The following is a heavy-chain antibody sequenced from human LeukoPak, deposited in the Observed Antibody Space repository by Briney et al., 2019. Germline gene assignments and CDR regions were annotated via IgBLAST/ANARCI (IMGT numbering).Heavy chain of an antibody. V-gene: IGHV3-21*01. CDR2: MSSGGTYI. Sequence: GGSLRLSCTASGFTFSNHAMTWVRQAPGKGLEWVSSMSSGGTYIYYADSVRGRFTISRDNAKNSLYLVMNSLRAEDTATYYCARDRPTGAARVFVVQWGQGTLVTVSS. J-gene: IGHJ4*02. D-gene: IGHD2-15*01. CDR3: ARDRPTGAARVFVVQ. CDR1: GFTFSNHA.